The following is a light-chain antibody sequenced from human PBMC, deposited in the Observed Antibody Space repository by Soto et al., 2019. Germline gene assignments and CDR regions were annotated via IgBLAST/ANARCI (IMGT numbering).Light chain of an antibody. CDR2: GNT. CDR3: LSFDSSLSVV. Sequence: SVLTQPPSVSGAPGQRVTLSCPGSSSNIGAGYDVHWYQQLPGRAPKLLIYGNTNRPSGVPDRFSGSKSGTSASLAITGLQAEDEADYYCLSFDSSLSVVFGGGTKLTVL. CDR1: SSNIGAGYD. J-gene: IGLJ2*01. V-gene: IGLV1-40*01.